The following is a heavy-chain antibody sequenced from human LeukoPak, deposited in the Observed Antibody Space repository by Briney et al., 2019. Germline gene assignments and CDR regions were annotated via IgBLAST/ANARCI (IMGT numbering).Heavy chain of an antibody. Sequence: GGSLRLSRAASGFTFSSSWMNWVRQAPGKGLEWVANIKQDGSEKYYVDSVKGRFTISRDNAKNSLYLQMNSLRAEDTAVYYCARLKRSSWAGGMDFQHWGQGTLVTVSS. D-gene: IGHD6-13*01. CDR1: GFTFSSSW. V-gene: IGHV3-7*01. J-gene: IGHJ1*01. CDR2: IKQDGSEK. CDR3: ARLKRSSWAGGMDFQH.